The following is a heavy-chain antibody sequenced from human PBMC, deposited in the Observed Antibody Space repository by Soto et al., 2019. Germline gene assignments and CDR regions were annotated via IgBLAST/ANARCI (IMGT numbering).Heavy chain of an antibody. CDR1: GFTFSSYP. CDR3: ARGPITQTSFIDH. CDR2: ISYDGGNQ. D-gene: IGHD1-20*01. Sequence: GGSLRLSCEASGFTFSSYPMHWVRQAPGKGLEWVTVISYDGGNQYYADSVKGRFTISRDNSKDTLYLQMHSLRSDDTAVYFCARGPITQTSFIDHWGKGTRVTVAS. J-gene: IGHJ4*02. V-gene: IGHV3-30-3*01.